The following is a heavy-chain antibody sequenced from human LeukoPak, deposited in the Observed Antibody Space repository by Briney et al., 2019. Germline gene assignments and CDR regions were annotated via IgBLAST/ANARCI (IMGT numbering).Heavy chain of an antibody. CDR1: GFTFSSYE. V-gene: IGHV3-7*01. CDR3: AREAYCSAGNCSFDY. CDR2: IKQDGSEK. J-gene: IGHJ4*02. Sequence: GGSLRLSCAASGFTFSSYEMNWVRQAPGKGLEWVAKIKQDGSEKYYVDSMKGRFTISRDNAKNSLYLQMYSLRAEDTAVYYCAREAYCSAGNCSFDYWGQGTLVTFSS. D-gene: IGHD2-15*01.